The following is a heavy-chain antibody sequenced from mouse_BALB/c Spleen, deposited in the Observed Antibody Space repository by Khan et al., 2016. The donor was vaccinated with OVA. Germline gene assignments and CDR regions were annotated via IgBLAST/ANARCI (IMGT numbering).Heavy chain of an antibody. CDR2: INTYTGEA. Sequence: QIQLVQSGPELKKPGETVKISCKASGYTLTNYGMNWVKQAPGKGLKWMGWINTYTGEATYADDFKGRVAFSLETSASPAYLQINNLKNEDTATYFCSRSNGNYWFAYWGQGTLVTVSA. CDR3: SRSNGNYWFAY. D-gene: IGHD2-1*01. CDR1: GYTLTNYG. V-gene: IGHV9-3-1*01. J-gene: IGHJ3*01.